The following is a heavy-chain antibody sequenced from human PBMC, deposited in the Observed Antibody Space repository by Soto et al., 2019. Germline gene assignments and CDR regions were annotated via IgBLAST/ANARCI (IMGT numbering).Heavy chain of an antibody. V-gene: IGHV3-33*01. Sequence: QVQLVESGGGVVQPGRSLILSCAASGFSFSSYGMHWVRQAPGKGLEWVAVIYYDGSNEYYSDSVKGRFTISRDNSKNTLYLQMNSLRVEDTAVYYCARWWNDEEWVETMDVWGQGTTVTVSS. CDR1: GFSFSSYG. CDR3: ARWWNDEEWVETMDV. J-gene: IGHJ6*02. D-gene: IGHD1-1*01. CDR2: IYYDGSNE.